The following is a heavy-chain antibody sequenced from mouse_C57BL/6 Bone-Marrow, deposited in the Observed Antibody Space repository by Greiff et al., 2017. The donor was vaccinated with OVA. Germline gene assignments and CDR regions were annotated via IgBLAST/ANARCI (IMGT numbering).Heavy chain of an antibody. CDR3: AGVLRYFDV. CDR2: ISDGGSYT. D-gene: IGHD1-1*01. J-gene: IGHJ1*03. V-gene: IGHV5-4*03. CDR1: GFTFSSYA. Sequence: EVMLVESGGGLVKPGGSLKLSCAASGFTFSSYAMSWVRPTPEKRLEWVATISDGGSYTYYPDNVKGRFTISRDNAKNNLYLQMSHLKSEDTAMYYCAGVLRYFDVWGTGTTVTVSS.